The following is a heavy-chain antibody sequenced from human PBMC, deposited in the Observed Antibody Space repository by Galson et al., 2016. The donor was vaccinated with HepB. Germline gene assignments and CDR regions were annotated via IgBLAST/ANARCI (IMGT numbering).Heavy chain of an antibody. D-gene: IGHD3-16*01. CDR2: ISYDGSDK. CDR3: ATDVRGGASDI. J-gene: IGHJ3*02. CDR1: GFSFRSYA. V-gene: IGHV3-30*04. Sequence: SLRLSCAASGFSFRSYAMHWVRQAPGKGLEWVAVISYDGSDKYYADSVKGRFTISRDNAQNSVYLQMSRLSAEDTAVYYCATDVRGGASDIWGQGTKVTVSS.